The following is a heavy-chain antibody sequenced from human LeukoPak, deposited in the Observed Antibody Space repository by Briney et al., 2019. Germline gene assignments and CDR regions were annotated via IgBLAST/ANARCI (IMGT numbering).Heavy chain of an antibody. CDR3: ARRAVSGSREYFFTY. D-gene: IGHD2-2*01. J-gene: IGHJ4*02. CDR1: GFTFSSYG. Sequence: GGSLRLSCAASGFTFSSYGMSWVRQAPRKGLEWVSSISSSSIGTYYADSVKGRFTISRDNSKNTLYLQMNSLRGGDTAVYYCARRAVSGSREYFFTYWGQGTLVTVSS. V-gene: IGHV3-23*01. CDR2: ISSSSIGT.